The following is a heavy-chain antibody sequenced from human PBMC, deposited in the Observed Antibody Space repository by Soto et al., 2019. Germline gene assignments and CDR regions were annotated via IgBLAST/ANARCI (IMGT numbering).Heavy chain of an antibody. D-gene: IGHD1-26*01. V-gene: IGHV6-1*01. CDR3: ARGEQYSGRIFDY. CDR1: GASVSSNSAA. CDR2: AYYRSKWYN. J-gene: IGHJ4*02. Sequence: SQTLSLTCVISGASVSSNSAAWNLLRQSPSRGLEWLGRAYYRSKWYNADAVSVESRITINPDTSKNHFSLQLNFVTPEDTAVYFCARGEQYSGRIFDYWGQGTLVTVSS.